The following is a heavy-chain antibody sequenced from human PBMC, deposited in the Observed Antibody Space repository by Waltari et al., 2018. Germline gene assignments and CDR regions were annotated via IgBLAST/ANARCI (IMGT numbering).Heavy chain of an antibody. J-gene: IGHJ6*02. CDR2: INYSGAT. Sequence: QVQLQQWGAGLLRPSETLSLTCAVYDGSFTGYYWIWIRQTPGKGLEWIGEINYSGATNYNPSLKSRVTISVDTSKNQFSLKMKSVTAADSAVYYCAREREQQLVQEWSGHYYTHYGMDVWGQGTTVTVSS. D-gene: IGHD6-13*01. V-gene: IGHV4-34*01. CDR1: DGSFTGYY. CDR3: AREREQQLVQEWSGHYYTHYGMDV.